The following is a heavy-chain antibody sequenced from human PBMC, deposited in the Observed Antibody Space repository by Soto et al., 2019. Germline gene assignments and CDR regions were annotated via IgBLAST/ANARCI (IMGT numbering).Heavy chain of an antibody. CDR1: GYTFTGYY. J-gene: IGHJ4*02. CDR2: INPNSGGT. CDR3: AVWSGDYVYCFDY. Sequence: ASVKVSCKASGYTFTGYYMHWVRQAPGQGLEWMGWINPNSGGTNYAQKFQGRVTMTRDTSISTAYMELSRLRSDDTAVYYCAVWSGDYVYCFDYWGQGTLVTVSS. V-gene: IGHV1-2*02. D-gene: IGHD4-17*01.